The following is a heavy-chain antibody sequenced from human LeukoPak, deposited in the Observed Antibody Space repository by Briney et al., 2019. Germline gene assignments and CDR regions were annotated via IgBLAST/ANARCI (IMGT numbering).Heavy chain of an antibody. CDR2: IYYSGST. J-gene: IGHJ4*02. V-gene: IGHV4-59*08. CDR1: GGSISSYY. Sequence: PSETLSLTCTASGGSISSYYWSWIRQPPGKGLEWIGYIYYSGSTNYNPSLKSRVTISVDTSKNQFSLKLSSVTAADTAVYYCARRGYYYDSSGYYFFDYWGQGTLVTVSS. D-gene: IGHD3-22*01. CDR3: ARRGYYYDSSGYYFFDY.